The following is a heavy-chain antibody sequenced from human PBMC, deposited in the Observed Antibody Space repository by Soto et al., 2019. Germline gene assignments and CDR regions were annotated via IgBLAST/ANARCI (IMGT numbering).Heavy chain of an antibody. CDR1: RFPFSHYG. Sequence: RLSYAASRFPFSHYGIHCVRQAPGKGMEWVAVIGNDEKTKFYADSVKGRFTISRDNSKNTLYLQMDSLRDEDTAIYYCAKEFREVAGPWFFDLWGRGTLVTVSS. J-gene: IGHJ2*01. V-gene: IGHV3-30*18. D-gene: IGHD6-19*01. CDR2: IGNDEKTK. CDR3: AKEFREVAGPWFFDL.